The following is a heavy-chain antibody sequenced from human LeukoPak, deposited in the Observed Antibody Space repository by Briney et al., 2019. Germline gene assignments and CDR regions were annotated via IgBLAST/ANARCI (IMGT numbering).Heavy chain of an antibody. Sequence: ASVKVSCKASGGTFSSYAISWVRQAPGQGLEWMGGIIPIFGTANYAQKFQGRVTITADESTSTAYMELSSLRSEDTAVYYCARDANWGSWQAFDIWGQGTMVTVSS. V-gene: IGHV1-69*13. J-gene: IGHJ3*02. CDR3: ARDANWGSWQAFDI. D-gene: IGHD7-27*01. CDR2: IIPIFGTA. CDR1: GGTFSSYA.